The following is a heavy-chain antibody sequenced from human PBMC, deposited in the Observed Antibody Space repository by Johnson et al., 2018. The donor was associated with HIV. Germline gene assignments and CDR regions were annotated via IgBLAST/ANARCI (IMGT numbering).Heavy chain of an antibody. J-gene: IGHJ3*02. CDR2: SATAGDT. Sequence: VQLVESGGGFVQPGRSLRLSCAASGFTFDDYAMHCVRQATGKGLAWVSASATAGDTYYPGSVQARFTISRENAKNSLYLQMNSLRVGDTAVYYCARGRDSSGFNDAFDIWGQGTMVTVSS. CDR1: GFTFDDYA. V-gene: IGHV3-13*01. D-gene: IGHD3-22*01. CDR3: ARGRDSSGFNDAFDI.